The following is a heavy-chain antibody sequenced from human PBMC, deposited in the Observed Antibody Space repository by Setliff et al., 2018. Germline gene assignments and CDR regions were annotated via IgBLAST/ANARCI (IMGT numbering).Heavy chain of an antibody. V-gene: IGHV4-34*01. CDR2: INHSGST. D-gene: IGHD2-2*02. CDR1: GGSFSGYY. Sequence: SETLSLTCAVYGGSFSGYYWTWIRQPPGKGLEWIGEINHSGSTNYNPSLKSRVTISLDTSRNQVSLKLSSVTAADTAVYYCARDRQYCSSTSCYTSYFYYYAMDIWGQGTTVTV. J-gene: IGHJ6*02. CDR3: ARDRQYCSSTSCYTSYFYYYAMDI.